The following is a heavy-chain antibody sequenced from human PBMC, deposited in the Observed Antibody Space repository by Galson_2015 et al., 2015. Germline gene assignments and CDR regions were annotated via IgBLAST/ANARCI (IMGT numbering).Heavy chain of an antibody. CDR3: ARVRHLADDAFDI. CDR1: GFTFNWYS. J-gene: IGHJ3*02. Sequence: SLRLSCAASGFTFNWYSMNWARQSPGKGLEWLSYISTSSGTKYYADSVKGRFTISRDNARNSLYLQMNSLTDEDTALYYCARVRHLADDAFDIWGQGTMVAVSS. V-gene: IGHV3-48*02. CDR2: ISTSSGTK. D-gene: IGHD3-16*01.